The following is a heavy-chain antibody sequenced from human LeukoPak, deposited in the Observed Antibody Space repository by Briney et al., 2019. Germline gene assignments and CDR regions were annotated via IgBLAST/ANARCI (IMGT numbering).Heavy chain of an antibody. J-gene: IGHJ5*02. Sequence: SETLSLTCAVYGGSFSGYYWSWIRQPPGKGLEWIGEINHSGSANYNPSLKSRVTISVDTSKNQFSLKLSSVTAADTAVYYCAKGLIFWSHKGKFDPWGQGTLATVSS. CDR1: GGSFSGYY. CDR2: INHSGSA. CDR3: AKGLIFWSHKGKFDP. V-gene: IGHV4-34*01. D-gene: IGHD3-3*01.